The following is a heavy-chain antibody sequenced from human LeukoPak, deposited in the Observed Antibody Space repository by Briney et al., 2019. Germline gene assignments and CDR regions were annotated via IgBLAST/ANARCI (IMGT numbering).Heavy chain of an antibody. Sequence: PSQTLSLTCTVSGGSISSGGYYWSWIRQHPGKGLEWIGYIYYSGSTYYNPSLKSRVTISVDTSKNQFSLKLSSVTAADTAVYYCARVLEDCGGDCYPGGFDYWGQGILVTVSS. D-gene: IGHD2-21*02. CDR3: ARVLEDCGGDCYPGGFDY. J-gene: IGHJ4*02. V-gene: IGHV4-31*03. CDR2: IYYSGST. CDR1: GGSISSGGYY.